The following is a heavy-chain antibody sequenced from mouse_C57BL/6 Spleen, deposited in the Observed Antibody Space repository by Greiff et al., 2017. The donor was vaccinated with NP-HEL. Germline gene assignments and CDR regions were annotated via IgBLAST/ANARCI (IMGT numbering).Heavy chain of an antibody. Sequence: EVKLVESEGGLVQPGSSMKLSCTASGFTFSDYYMAWVRQVPEKGLEWVANINYDGSSTYYLDSLKSRFIISRDNAKNMLYPQMSSLKSEETATYYCAREGSYDGYYGAMDYWGQGTSVTVSS. CDR3: AREGSYDGYYGAMDY. D-gene: IGHD2-3*01. CDR2: INYDGSST. CDR1: GFTFSDYY. J-gene: IGHJ4*01. V-gene: IGHV5-16*01.